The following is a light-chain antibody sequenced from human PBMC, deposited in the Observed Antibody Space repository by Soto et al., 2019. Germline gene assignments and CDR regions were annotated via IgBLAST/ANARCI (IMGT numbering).Light chain of an antibody. Sequence: DIQVTQSPSSVSASVGDRVTITWRASQDINNWLAWYQQKPGKAPKLLIYTTSNLQSGVPSRFSSSGSGTDFTLTISSLQPEDFATYYCQQANSFPLTFGGGTKVEIK. CDR1: QDINNW. J-gene: IGKJ4*01. CDR2: TTS. CDR3: QQANSFPLT. V-gene: IGKV1D-12*01.